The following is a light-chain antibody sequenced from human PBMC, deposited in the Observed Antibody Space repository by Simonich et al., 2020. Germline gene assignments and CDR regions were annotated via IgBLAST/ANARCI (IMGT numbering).Light chain of an antibody. Sequence: QSVLTQPPSVSGAPGQRVTISCTGSSSNIGAGYDVHWYQQLPGPAPKLLLYGNSKRPSGVTDRIAGSKAGTSASLAITGLQAEDEADYYCQSYDSSLSGVVFGGGTKLTVL. CDR1: SSNIGAGYD. J-gene: IGLJ2*01. CDR3: QSYDSSLSGVV. V-gene: IGLV1-40*01. CDR2: GNS.